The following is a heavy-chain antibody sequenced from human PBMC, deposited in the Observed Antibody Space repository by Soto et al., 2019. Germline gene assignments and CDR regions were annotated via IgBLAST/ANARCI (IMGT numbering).Heavy chain of an antibody. CDR1: GGSISSGGYS. J-gene: IGHJ4*02. CDR3: ASLRSGWGIDY. CDR2: IYHSGST. D-gene: IGHD6-19*01. V-gene: IGHV4-30-2*01. Sequence: QLQLQESGSGLVKPSQTLSLTCAVSGGSISSGGYSWSWIRQPLGKGLEWIGYIYHSGSTYYNPSLKSRVTISVDRSKNQFSLKLSSVTAADTAVYYCASLRSGWGIDYWGQGTLVTVSS.